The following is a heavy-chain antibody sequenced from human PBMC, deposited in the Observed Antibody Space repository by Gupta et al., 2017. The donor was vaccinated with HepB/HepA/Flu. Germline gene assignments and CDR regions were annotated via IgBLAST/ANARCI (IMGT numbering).Heavy chain of an antibody. CDR3: AKVITIFGEDY. D-gene: IGHD3-3*01. CDR2: ISYDGSNK. V-gene: IGHV3-30*18. Sequence: QVQLVESGGGVVQPGRSLRLSCAASGFTFSSYGMHWVRQAPGKGLEWVAVISYDGSNKYYADSVKGRFTISRDNSKNTLYLQMNSLRAEDTAVYYCAKVITIFGEDYWGQGTLVTVSS. J-gene: IGHJ4*02. CDR1: GFTFSSYG.